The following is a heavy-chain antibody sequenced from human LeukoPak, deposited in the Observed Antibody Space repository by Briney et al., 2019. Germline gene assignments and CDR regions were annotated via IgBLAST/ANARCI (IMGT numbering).Heavy chain of an antibody. CDR3: ARSSYSSSSSV. D-gene: IGHD6-6*01. V-gene: IGHV3-7*03. CDR2: INSDGSEG. CDR1: GFTFSGFW. Sequence: GGSLRLSCGVSGFTFSGFWTSWSRQAPGKGLEWVASINSDGSEGYYADVVKGRFTISRDNAKNSLYLQINSLRAEDTAVYYCARSSYSSSSSVWGQGTMVTVSS. J-gene: IGHJ3*01.